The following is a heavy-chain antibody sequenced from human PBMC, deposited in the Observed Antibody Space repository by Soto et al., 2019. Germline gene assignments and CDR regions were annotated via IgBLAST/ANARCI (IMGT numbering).Heavy chain of an antibody. CDR1: GFTFSSYS. Sequence: GGSLRLSCAASGFTFSSYSMNWVRQAPGKGLEWVSYISSSSSTIYYADSVKGRFTISRDNAKNSLYLQMNSLRDEDTAVYYCARDHAIIVVVPAEYYYYGMDVWGQGTTVTVSS. CDR3: ARDHAIIVVVPAEYYYYGMDV. J-gene: IGHJ6*02. D-gene: IGHD2-2*01. CDR2: ISSSSSTI. V-gene: IGHV3-48*02.